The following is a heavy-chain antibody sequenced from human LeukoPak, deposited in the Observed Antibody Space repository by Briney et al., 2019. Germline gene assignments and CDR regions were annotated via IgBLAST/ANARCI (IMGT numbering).Heavy chain of an antibody. J-gene: IGHJ4*02. Sequence: GGSLRLSCAASGFTFSSYEMNSVRQAPGKGLEWVSYISNSGNNIYYGDSVKRRFTISRDNAKNSLYLQMTSLRSEDTAVYYCARGPLYSSSWVGRGYYFDYWGQGTLVTVSS. D-gene: IGHD6-13*01. V-gene: IGHV3-48*03. CDR1: GFTFSSYE. CDR3: ARGPLYSSSWVGRGYYFDY. CDR2: ISNSGNNI.